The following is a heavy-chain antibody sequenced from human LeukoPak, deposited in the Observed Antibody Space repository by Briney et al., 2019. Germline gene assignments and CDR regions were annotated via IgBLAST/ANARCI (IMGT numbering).Heavy chain of an antibody. J-gene: IGHJ5*02. CDR1: NGSFSGYY. CDR2: ISHSGYT. V-gene: IGHV4-34*01. CDR3: ARHGFYGDSARRKFDP. Sequence: SETLSLTCTVYNGSFSGYYWSWTRQPPGTGLEWIGEISHSGYTNLNPSLKSRLTISLDTSKNHFSLRLTSLTAADTAVYYCARHGFYGDSARRKFDPWGQGTLVTVSS. D-gene: IGHD4-17*01.